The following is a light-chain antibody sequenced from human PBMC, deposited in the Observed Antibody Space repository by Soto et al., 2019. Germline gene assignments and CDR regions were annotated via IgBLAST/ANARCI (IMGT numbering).Light chain of an antibody. J-gene: IGKJ4*01. V-gene: IGKV3-20*01. CDR1: QSVSSTY. Sequence: EIVLTQSPGTLSLSPGERATHSCRASQSVSSTYLACYQQKPGQAPRLLIYGASSRATGIPDRFSGSGSGTDFTLTISRLEPEDFAVYYCQHYGSLVLTFGGGTKVEIK. CDR2: GAS. CDR3: QHYGSLVLT.